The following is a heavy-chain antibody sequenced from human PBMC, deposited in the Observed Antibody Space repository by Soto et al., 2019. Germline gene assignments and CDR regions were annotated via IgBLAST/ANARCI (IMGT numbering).Heavy chain of an antibody. CDR1: GGSFSGYY. Sequence: SETLSLTCAVYGGSFSGYYWSWIRQPPGKGLEWIGEINHSGSTNYNPSLKSRVTISVDTSKNQFSLKLSSVTAADTAVYYCASTKSSIAARVGYYAFDIWGQGTMVTVSS. D-gene: IGHD6-6*01. CDR3: ASTKSSIAARVGYYAFDI. J-gene: IGHJ3*02. CDR2: INHSGST. V-gene: IGHV4-34*01.